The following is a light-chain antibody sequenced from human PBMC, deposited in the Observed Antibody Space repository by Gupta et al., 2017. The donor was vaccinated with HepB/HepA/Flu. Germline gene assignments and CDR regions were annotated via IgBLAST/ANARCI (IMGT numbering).Light chain of an antibody. Sequence: SVLTQTPSASGPPGQRVTISCSGSSSNIGSNYVYWYQQRPGTAPKLLIYRNNQRPSGVPDRFSGSKSGTSASLAISGLRAEDEADYYCAACDDSLSGWVFGGGTKLTVL. CDR2: RNN. CDR3: AACDDSLSGWV. V-gene: IGLV1-47*01. CDR1: SSNIGSNY. J-gene: IGLJ3*02.